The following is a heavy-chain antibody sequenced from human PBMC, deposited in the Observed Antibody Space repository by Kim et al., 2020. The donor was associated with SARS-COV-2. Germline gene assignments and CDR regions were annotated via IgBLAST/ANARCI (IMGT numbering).Heavy chain of an antibody. CDR3: ARLRTYPLYYYYGMDV. D-gene: IGHD1-7*01. Sequence: NYNPSHESRVTISVDTSKNQFSLKLSSVTAADTAVYYCARLRTYPLYYYYGMDVWGQGTTVTVSS. J-gene: IGHJ6*02. V-gene: IGHV4-61*07.